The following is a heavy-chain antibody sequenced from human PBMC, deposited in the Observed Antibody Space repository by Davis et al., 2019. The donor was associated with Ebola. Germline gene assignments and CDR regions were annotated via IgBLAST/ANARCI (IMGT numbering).Heavy chain of an antibody. J-gene: IGHJ4*02. CDR2: IGGGGGST. CDR1: GFTFSSYA. Sequence: PGGSLRLSCAASGFTFSSYAMSWVRQAPGKGLEWVSAIGGGGGSTYYADSVKGRFTISRDNSKNTLYLQMNSLRAEDTAVYYCAKGPYYYDTNGSNYWGQGTLVTVSS. D-gene: IGHD3-22*01. CDR3: AKGPYYYDTNGSNY. V-gene: IGHV3-23*01.